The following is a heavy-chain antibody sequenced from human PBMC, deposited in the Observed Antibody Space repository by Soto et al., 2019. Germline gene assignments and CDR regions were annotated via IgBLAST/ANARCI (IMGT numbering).Heavy chain of an antibody. J-gene: IGHJ4*02. CDR2: IIPIFGTA. D-gene: IGHD2-21*02. CDR3: ARERAYCGGDCYSRAFDY. V-gene: IGHV1-69*13. Sequence: ASVKVSCKASGGTFSSYAISWVRQAPGQGLEWMGGIIPIFGTANYAQKFQGRVTITADESTSTAYMELSSLRSEDTAVYYCARERAYCGGDCYSRAFDYWGQGTLVTVSS. CDR1: GGTFSSYA.